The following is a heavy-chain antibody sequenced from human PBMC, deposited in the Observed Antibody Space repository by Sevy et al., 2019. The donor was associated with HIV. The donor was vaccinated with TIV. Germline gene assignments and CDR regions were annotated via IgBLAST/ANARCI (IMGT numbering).Heavy chain of an antibody. CDR1: GFTFSSYW. CDR2: IKQDGSEK. D-gene: IGHD6-6*01. V-gene: IGHV3-7*01. CDR3: ASWLIAARPSRYYGMDV. Sequence: GGSLRLSCAASGFTFSSYWMSWVHQAPGKGLEWVANIKQDGSEKYYVDSVKGRFTISRDNAKNSLYLQMNSLRAEDTAVYYCASWLIAARPSRYYGMDVWGQGTTVTVSS. J-gene: IGHJ6*02.